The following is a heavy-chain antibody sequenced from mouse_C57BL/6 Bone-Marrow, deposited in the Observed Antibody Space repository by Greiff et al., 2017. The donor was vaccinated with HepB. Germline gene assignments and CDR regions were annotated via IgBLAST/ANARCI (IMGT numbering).Heavy chain of an antibody. CDR1: GFTFSNYW. J-gene: IGHJ3*01. CDR3: TEDGYHEAY. Sequence: EVKLVESGGGLVQPGGSMKLSCVASGFTFSNYWMNWVRQSPEKGLEWVAQIRLKSDNYATHYAVSVKGRFTISRDDSKSSVYLQMNNLRAEDTVIYYCTEDGYHEAYWGQGTLVTVSA. CDR2: IRLKSDNYAT. V-gene: IGHV6-3*01. D-gene: IGHD2-3*01.